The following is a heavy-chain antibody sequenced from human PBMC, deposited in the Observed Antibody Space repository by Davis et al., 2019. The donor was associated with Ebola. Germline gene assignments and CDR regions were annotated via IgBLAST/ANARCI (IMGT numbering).Heavy chain of an antibody. Sequence: KVSCKASGYSFTSYWIVWVRQMPGKGLECMGIIFPGDSDTRYSPSFQGHVTISADKSISTAYLQWSSLKASDTAMYYCAGHRYYYYGMDVWGQGTTVTVSS. V-gene: IGHV5-51*01. CDR1: GYSFTSYW. J-gene: IGHJ6*02. CDR2: IFPGDSDT. CDR3: AGHRYYYYGMDV.